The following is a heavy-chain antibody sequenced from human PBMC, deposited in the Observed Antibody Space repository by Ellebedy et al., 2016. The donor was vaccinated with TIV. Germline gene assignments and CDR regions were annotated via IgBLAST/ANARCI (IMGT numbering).Heavy chain of an antibody. D-gene: IGHD4-17*01. V-gene: IGHV3-7*01. CDR1: GFSFRSYW. CDR2: IYQDGSDQ. CDR3: ARRGSYGDYAVQVNSWFDT. Sequence: GGSLRLSCAASGFSFRSYWMSWVRQAPGKGLEWVANIYQDGSDQYYADSVKCRFTISRDNANKSLFLQMNSLRVDDTAVYYCARRGSYGDYAVQVNSWFDTWGQGTLVSVSS. J-gene: IGHJ5*02.